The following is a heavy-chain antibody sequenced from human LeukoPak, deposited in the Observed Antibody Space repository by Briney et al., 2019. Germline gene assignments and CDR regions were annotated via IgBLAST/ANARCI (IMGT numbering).Heavy chain of an antibody. CDR2: INHSGST. D-gene: IGHD3-3*01. V-gene: IGHV4-34*01. J-gene: IGHJ4*02. CDR3: ARRGYYTPAGDY. CDR1: GGSFSGYY. Sequence: SETLSLTCAVYGGSFSGYYWSWIRQPPGKGLEWIGEINHSGSTNYNPSLKSRVTISVDTSKNQFSLKLSSVTAADTAAYYCARRGYYTPAGDYWGQGTLVTVSS.